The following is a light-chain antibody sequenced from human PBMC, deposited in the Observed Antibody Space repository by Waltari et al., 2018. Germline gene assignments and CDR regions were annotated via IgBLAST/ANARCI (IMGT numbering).Light chain of an antibody. J-gene: IGKJ1*01. V-gene: IGKV3-20*01. CDR3: QHHVRLPAT. CDR1: QSISKY. CDR2: AAS. Sequence: EIVLTQSLGTLSLSPGESATLSCRASQSISKYLAWYQQRPGQAPRLLIYAASNRATGIPDRCSGGGSGTDFSLTISRLEPEDFAVYYCQHHVRLPATFGQGTKVEIK.